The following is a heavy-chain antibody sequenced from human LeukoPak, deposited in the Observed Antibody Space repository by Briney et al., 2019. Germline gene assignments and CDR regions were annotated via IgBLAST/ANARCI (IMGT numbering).Heavy chain of an antibody. CDR2: ISSSSSYI. D-gene: IGHD6-19*01. CDR1: GFTFSSYS. J-gene: IGHJ4*02. Sequence: GGSLRLSCAASGFTFSSYSMNWVRQAPGKGLEWVSSISSSSSYIYYADSVKGRFTISRDKSKNRLHLQMNSLRAEDTAVYYCATYSSGRRGYYFDSWGQGTLVTVSS. CDR3: ATYSSGRRGYYFDS. V-gene: IGHV3-21*01.